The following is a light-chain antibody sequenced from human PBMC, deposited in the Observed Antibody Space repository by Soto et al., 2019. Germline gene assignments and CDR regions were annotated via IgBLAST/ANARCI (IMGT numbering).Light chain of an antibody. J-gene: IGLJ3*02. CDR3: SAWDDSLSGPV. Sequence: QSVLTQPPSASGTPGQRVTISCSGSSSNIGSNYVYWYRQLPGTAPNVLIYRNDERPSGVPDRFSGSKSGSSASLAISGLRSEEEADYYCSAWDDSLSGPVFGRGPKLTVL. CDR1: SSNIGSNY. CDR2: RND. V-gene: IGLV1-47*01.